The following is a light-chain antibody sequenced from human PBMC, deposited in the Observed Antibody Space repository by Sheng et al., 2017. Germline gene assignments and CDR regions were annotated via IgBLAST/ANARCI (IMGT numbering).Light chain of an antibody. CDR3: QQYYSIPYS. CDR2: WAS. Sequence: DIVMTQSPDSLAVSLGERATIKCKSSQSILYRSINKNYLAWYQQKPGQPPKLLIYWASTRESGVPDRFSGSGSGTDFTLTISSLQAEDVAVYYCQQYYSIPYSFGQGTKLEIK. CDR1: QSILYRSINKNY. V-gene: IGKV4-1*01. J-gene: IGKJ2*03.